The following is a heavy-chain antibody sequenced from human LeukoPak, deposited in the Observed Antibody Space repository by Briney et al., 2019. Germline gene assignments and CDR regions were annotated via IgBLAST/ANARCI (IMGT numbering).Heavy chain of an antibody. CDR3: AREASITMVRGVITYNYYYMDV. CDR1: GGSISNKY. J-gene: IGHJ6*03. Sequence: SETLSLTCTVSGGSISNKYWSWIRQPPGKGLEWIGYIYYSGSTNYNPSLKSRVTMSVDTSKNQFSLKLSSVTAADTAVYYCAREASITMVRGVITYNYYYMDVWGKGTTVTISS. CDR2: IYYSGST. D-gene: IGHD3-10*01. V-gene: IGHV4-59*12.